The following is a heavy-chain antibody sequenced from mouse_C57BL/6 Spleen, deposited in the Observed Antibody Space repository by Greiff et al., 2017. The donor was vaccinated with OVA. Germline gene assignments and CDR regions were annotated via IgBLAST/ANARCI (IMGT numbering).Heavy chain of an antibody. CDR3: ARATVVAPNWYFDV. D-gene: IGHD1-1*01. CDR2: INPNYGTT. Sequence: VQLKQSGPELVKPGASVKISCKASGYSFTDYNMNWVKQSTGQSLEWIGVINPNYGTTSYNQKFKGKATLTVDQSSSTAYMQLNSLTSEDSAVYYCARATVVAPNWYFDVWGTGTTVTVSA. J-gene: IGHJ1*03. CDR1: GYSFTDYN. V-gene: IGHV1-39*01.